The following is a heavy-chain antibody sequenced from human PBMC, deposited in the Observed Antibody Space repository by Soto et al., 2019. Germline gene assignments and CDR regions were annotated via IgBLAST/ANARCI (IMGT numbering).Heavy chain of an antibody. CDR1: GFMFNDYE. D-gene: IGHD3-16*01. CDR3: VRDARGGGLLLWDC. V-gene: IGHV3-48*03. CDR2: ISEGGTTT. Sequence: EVQLVESGGGLAQSGGSLRLSCAASGFMFNDYEMNWVRQAPGKGLEWVSYISEGGTTTHYTDSVKGRFTISRDNANESLYLQMNSLTPEDTATYFCVRDARGGGLLLWDCLGQGVVVSVSS. J-gene: IGHJ4*02.